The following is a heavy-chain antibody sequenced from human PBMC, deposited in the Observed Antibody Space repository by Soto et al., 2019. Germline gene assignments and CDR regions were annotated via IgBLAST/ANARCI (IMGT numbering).Heavy chain of an antibody. J-gene: IGHJ6*02. CDR1: GGSFSGYY. V-gene: IGHV4-34*01. CDR3: ARGRYYDFWSGQRGYYYYGMDV. CDR2: INHSGST. Sequence: PSETRSLTCAVYGGSFSGYYWSWSRQPPGKGLEWIGEINHSGSTNYNPSLKSRVTISVDTSKNQFSLKLSSVTAADTAVYYCARGRYYDFWSGQRGYYYYGMDVWGQGTTVTVS. D-gene: IGHD3-3*01.